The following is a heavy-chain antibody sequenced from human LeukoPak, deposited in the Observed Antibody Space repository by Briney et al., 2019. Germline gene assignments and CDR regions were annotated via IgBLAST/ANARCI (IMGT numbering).Heavy chain of an antibody. D-gene: IGHD6-25*01. J-gene: IGHJ4*02. V-gene: IGHV4-39*07. CDR3: ARDSSGLGH. CDR1: GDSISSSSYY. CDR2: MSYSGST. Sequence: PSETLSLTCTVPGDSISSSSYYWGWIRQPPGKGLEWIGSMSYSGSTYYNPSLKSRVTTSVDTSKNQFSLKLSSVTAADTAVYYCARDSSGLGHWGQGTLVTVSS.